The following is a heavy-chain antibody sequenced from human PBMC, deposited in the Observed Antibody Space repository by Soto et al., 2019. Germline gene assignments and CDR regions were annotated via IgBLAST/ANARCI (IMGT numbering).Heavy chain of an antibody. J-gene: IGHJ5*02. D-gene: IGHD6-19*01. CDR1: GFTFSSYA. CDR3: AKVCSGWYDGWFDP. CDR2: ISGSGGST. Sequence: GGSLRLSCAASGFTFSSYAMSWVRQAPGKGLEWVSAISGSGGSTYYADSVKGRFTIPRDNSKNTLYLQMNSLRAEDTAVYYCAKVCSGWYDGWFDPWGQGTLVTVSS. V-gene: IGHV3-23*01.